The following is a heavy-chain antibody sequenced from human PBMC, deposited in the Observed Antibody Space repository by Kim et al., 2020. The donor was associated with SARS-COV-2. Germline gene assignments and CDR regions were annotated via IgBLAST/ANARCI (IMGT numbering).Heavy chain of an antibody. CDR1: GGSFSGYY. CDR3: ARGRDVVVPAANYYFDY. Sequence: SETLSLTCAVYGGSFSGYYWSWIRQPPGKGLEWIGEINHSGSTNYNPSLKSRVTISVDTSKNQFSLKLSSVTAADTAVYYCARGRDVVVPAANYYFDYWGQGTLVTVSS. D-gene: IGHD2-2*01. CDR2: INHSGST. V-gene: IGHV4-34*01. J-gene: IGHJ4*02.